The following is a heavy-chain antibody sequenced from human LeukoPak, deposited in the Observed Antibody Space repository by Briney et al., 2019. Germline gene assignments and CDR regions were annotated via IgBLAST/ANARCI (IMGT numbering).Heavy chain of an antibody. Sequence: PGGSLRLSCAASGFTVSSNFLSWVRQPPGKGPVWVSRIKSDGSSTNYADSVKGRFTISRDNAKNTLYLQMNSLRAEDTAVYYCARDQFGGRPDYWGQGTLVTVSS. CDR3: ARDQFGGRPDY. CDR1: GFTVSSNF. V-gene: IGHV3-74*01. D-gene: IGHD3-16*01. CDR2: IKSDGSST. J-gene: IGHJ4*02.